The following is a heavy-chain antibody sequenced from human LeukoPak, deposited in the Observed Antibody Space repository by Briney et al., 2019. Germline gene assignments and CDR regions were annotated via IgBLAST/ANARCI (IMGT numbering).Heavy chain of an antibody. V-gene: IGHV3-30*04. CDR3: ASFYDYVWGSYRLDY. J-gene: IGHJ4*02. D-gene: IGHD3-16*02. CDR2: ISYDGNTK. CDR1: GFTFTRYA. Sequence: PGRSLRLSCAASGFTFTRYAMHWVRQAPGKGLEWVGFISYDGNTKYYADSVKGRFTISRDNAKNSLYLQMNSLRAEDTAVYYCASFYDYVWGSYRLDYWGQGTLVTVSS.